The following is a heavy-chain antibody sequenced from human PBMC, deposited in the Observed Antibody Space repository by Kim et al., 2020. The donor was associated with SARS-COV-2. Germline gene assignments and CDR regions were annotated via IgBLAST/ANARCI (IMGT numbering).Heavy chain of an antibody. CDR1: GGSFSSYY. J-gene: IGHJ4*02. CDR2: INYSGST. D-gene: IGHD3-10*01. V-gene: IGHV4-34*01. Sequence: SETLSLTCALYGGSFSSYYWSWIRQSPGKGLEWIGEINYSGSTNYNPSLKSRVTISVDTSKNQFSLRLYSVTAADTAVYYCARGRRFGELSLSNFDYWGQGTPVTVSS. CDR3: ARGRRFGELSLSNFDY.